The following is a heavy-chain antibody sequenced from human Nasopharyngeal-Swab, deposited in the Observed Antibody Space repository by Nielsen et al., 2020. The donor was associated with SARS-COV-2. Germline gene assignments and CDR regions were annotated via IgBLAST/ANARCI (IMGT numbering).Heavy chain of an antibody. V-gene: IGHV4-34*08. CDR3: SAKLYTSNWFPLP. CDR1: GFTFSSYS. J-gene: IGHJ5*02. D-gene: IGHD6-13*01. Sequence: ESLKISCAASGFTFSSYSMNWVRQPPGKGLEWIGEINHSGSTNYIPSLKSRVTISVDTSKNQFSLKLTSVTAADTAVYYCSAKLYTSNWFPLPWGQGTLVTVSS. CDR2: INHSGST.